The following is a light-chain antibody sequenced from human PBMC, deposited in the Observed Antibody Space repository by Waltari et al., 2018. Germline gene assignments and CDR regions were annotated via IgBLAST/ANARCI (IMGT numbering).Light chain of an antibody. CDR3: QQYNRWPPIT. CDR2: DAS. V-gene: IGKV3-15*01. J-gene: IGKJ5*01. Sequence: EIVMTQSPATLCVSPGETATLSCRASQSVSSNVAWYQKKPGQAPRLLIYDASTRATSIPARFRGSGSGTEFTLTISSLQSEDFAVYYCQQYNRWPPITFGQGTRLEIK. CDR1: QSVSSN.